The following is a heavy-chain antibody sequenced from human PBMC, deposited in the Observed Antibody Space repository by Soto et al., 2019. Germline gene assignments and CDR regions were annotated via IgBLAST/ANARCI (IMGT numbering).Heavy chain of an antibody. CDR1: GGSFSGYY. CDR3: ARGRGMGYGSGSYYYGMDV. CDR2: INHSGST. J-gene: IGHJ6*02. V-gene: IGHV4-34*01. D-gene: IGHD3-10*01. Sequence: ASETLSLTCAVYGGSFSGYYLSWIRQPPGKGLEWIGEINHSGSTNYNPSLKSRVTISVDTSKNQFSLKLSSVTAADTAVYYCARGRGMGYGSGSYYYGMDVWGQGTTVTVSS.